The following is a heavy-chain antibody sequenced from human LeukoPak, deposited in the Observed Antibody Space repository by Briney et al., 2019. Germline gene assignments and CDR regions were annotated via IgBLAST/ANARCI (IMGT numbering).Heavy chain of an antibody. CDR3: ARDLVYGRGWLQSRHAFDI. Sequence: NPSETLSLTCTVSGGSISSSSYYWGWIRQPPGKGLEWIGSIYYSGSTYYNPSLKSRVTISVDTSKNQFSLKLSSVTAADTAVYYCARDLVYGRGWLQSRHAFDIWGQGTMVTVSS. V-gene: IGHV4-39*07. J-gene: IGHJ3*02. CDR1: GGSISSSSYY. D-gene: IGHD5-24*01. CDR2: IYYSGST.